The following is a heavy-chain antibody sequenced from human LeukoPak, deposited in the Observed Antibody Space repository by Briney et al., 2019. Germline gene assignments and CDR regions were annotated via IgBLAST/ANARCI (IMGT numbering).Heavy chain of an antibody. V-gene: IGHV3-23*01. D-gene: IGHD2-2*01. Sequence: GGSLRLSCAASGFTFSSYAMSWVRQAPGKGLEWVSAISGSGGGTYYADSVKSRFIISRDNSKNTLYLQMSSLRAEDTAVYYCAKLRSSSSYDAFDIWGQGTLVTVSS. CDR3: AKLRSSSSYDAFDI. CDR2: ISGSGGGT. J-gene: IGHJ3*02. CDR1: GFTFSSYA.